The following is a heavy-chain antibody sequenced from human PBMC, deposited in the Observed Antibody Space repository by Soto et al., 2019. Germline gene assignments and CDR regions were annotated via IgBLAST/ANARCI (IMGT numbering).Heavy chain of an antibody. CDR1: VGTFSSYA. CDR2: IIPIFGTA. J-gene: IGHJ5*02. CDR3: ARVNALYYDFWSGDNWFAP. D-gene: IGHD3-3*01. Sequence: ASVKVSCKASVGTFSSYAISWVRQAPGQGLEWMGGIIPIFGTANYAQKFQGRVTITADESTSTAYMELSSLRSEDTAVYYCARVNALYYDFWSGDNWFAPWGQGTLVTVSS. V-gene: IGHV1-69*13.